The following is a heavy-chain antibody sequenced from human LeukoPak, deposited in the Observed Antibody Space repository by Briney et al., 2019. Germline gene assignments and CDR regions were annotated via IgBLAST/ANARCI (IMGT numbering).Heavy chain of an antibody. Sequence: GGSLRLSCAASGFTFSIYWMSWVRQAPGKGLEWVANIKKDGSEKHYVDSVKGRFTISRDIAKNSLHLQMNSLRAEDTAVYYCARDGAERPHMYWGQGTLVTVSS. D-gene: IGHD6-25*01. CDR1: GFTFSIYW. J-gene: IGHJ4*02. CDR2: IKKDGSEK. CDR3: ARDGAERPHMY. V-gene: IGHV3-7*01.